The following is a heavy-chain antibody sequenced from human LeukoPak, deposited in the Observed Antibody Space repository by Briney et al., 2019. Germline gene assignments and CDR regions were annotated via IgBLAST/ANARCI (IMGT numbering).Heavy chain of an antibody. Sequence: ASVKVSCKVSGYTLTELSMHWVRQAPGKGLEWMGGFDPEDGETIYAQKFQGRVTMTEDTSTDTAYMELSSLRSEDTAVYYCATDLQGPYYYDSSGYYYWGQGTLVTASS. CDR3: ATDLQGPYYYDSSGYYY. CDR2: FDPEDGET. J-gene: IGHJ4*02. CDR1: GYTLTELS. V-gene: IGHV1-24*01. D-gene: IGHD3-22*01.